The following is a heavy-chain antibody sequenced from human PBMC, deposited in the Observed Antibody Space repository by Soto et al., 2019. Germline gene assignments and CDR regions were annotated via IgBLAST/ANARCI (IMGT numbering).Heavy chain of an antibody. CDR3: ARYIPGVRYYGMDV. J-gene: IGHJ6*02. D-gene: IGHD2-2*01. CDR1: XFTXXXXX. Sequence: EVQLLESGGGLVQPXGSLRLXXXAXXFTXXXXXXXXXRQAPGKGLEWVSLIGESGTPTYYADSVKGRFTISRDNSGNTLFLEMYSLRAEDTAVYYCARYIPGVRYYGMDVWGQGTTVTVSS. V-gene: IGHV3-23*01. CDR2: IGESGTPT.